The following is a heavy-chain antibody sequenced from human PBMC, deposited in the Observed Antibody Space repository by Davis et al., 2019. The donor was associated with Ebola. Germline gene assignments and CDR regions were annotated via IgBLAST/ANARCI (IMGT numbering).Heavy chain of an antibody. V-gene: IGHV5-51*01. CDR3: ARRRDYYYYMDV. CDR2: IYPGDSDT. Sequence: GESLKISCKGSGYTFTSYWIAWVRQMPGIGLEWMGIIYPGDSDTRYSPSFQGQVTISADKSISTAYLQWSSLRASDTAMYYCARRRDYYYYMDVWGKGTTVTVSS. CDR1: GYTFTSYW. J-gene: IGHJ6*03.